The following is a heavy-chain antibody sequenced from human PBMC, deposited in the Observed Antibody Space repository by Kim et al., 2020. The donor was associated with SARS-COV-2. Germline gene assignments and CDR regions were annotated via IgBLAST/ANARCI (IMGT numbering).Heavy chain of an antibody. CDR3: ARVQRNTWYSDL. D-gene: IGHD1-1*01. V-gene: IGHV3-23*01. CDR2: ISDTGAAT. CDR1: GFTFSSYA. J-gene: IGHJ2*01. Sequence: GGSLRLSCAASGFTFSSYAMNWVRQAPGEGLEWVTAISDTGAATYYADSVKVRFTISRDDSKSTVYLQMNRLRADDTAVYYCARVQRNTWYSDLWGRGTL.